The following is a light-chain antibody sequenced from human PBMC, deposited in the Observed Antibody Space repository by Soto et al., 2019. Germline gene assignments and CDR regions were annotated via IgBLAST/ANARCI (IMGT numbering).Light chain of an antibody. CDR2: DAS. CDR1: QSISSL. CDR3: QQYNSYSRT. V-gene: IGKV1-5*01. J-gene: IGKJ1*01. Sequence: DIQITQSPSTLSSSGGDRVSITCRCSQSISSLLAWYQQKPGKAPKLLIYDASSLESGVPSRFSGSGSGTEFTLTISSLQPDDFATYYCQQYNSYSRTFGQGTKVDIK.